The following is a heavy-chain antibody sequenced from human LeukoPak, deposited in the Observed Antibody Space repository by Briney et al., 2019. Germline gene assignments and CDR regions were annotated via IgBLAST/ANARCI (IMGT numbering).Heavy chain of an antibody. CDR1: GGSFSGYY. Sequence: SETLSLTCAVYGGSFSGYYWSWIRQPPGKGLEWIGEINHSGSTNYNPSLKSRVTISLDTSKNQFSLKVTSVTAADTAIYYCAEHLSLNYASGTGWTWGQGTLVAVSS. CDR2: INHSGST. V-gene: IGHV4-34*01. J-gene: IGHJ5*02. CDR3: AEHLSLNYASGTGWT. D-gene: IGHD3-10*01.